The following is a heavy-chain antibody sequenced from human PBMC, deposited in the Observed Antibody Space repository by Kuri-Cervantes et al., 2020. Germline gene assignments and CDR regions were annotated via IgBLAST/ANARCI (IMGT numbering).Heavy chain of an antibody. Sequence: GESLKISCAASGFTFSDYYMSWIRQAPRKGLEWVSYISSSSTIYYADSVKGRFTISRDNAKNSLYLQMNSLRAEDTAVYYCARTVIQWLTSSGAFDIWGQGTMVTVSS. D-gene: IGHD6-19*01. CDR3: ARTVIQWLTSSGAFDI. J-gene: IGHJ3*02. CDR1: GFTFSDYY. CDR2: ISSSSTI. V-gene: IGHV3-69-1*01.